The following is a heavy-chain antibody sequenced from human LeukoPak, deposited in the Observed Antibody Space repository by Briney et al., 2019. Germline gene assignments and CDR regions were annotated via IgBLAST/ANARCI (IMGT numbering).Heavy chain of an antibody. CDR2: ISGSGGST. Sequence: GGSLRLSCTVSGITFRTSSFNWVRQAPGKGLEWVSAISGSGGSTYYADSVKGRFTISRDNSKNTLYLQMNSLRAEDTAVYYCGKGGGGEEYYFDYWGQGTLVTVSS. CDR1: GITFRTSS. J-gene: IGHJ4*02. D-gene: IGHD3-16*01. CDR3: GKGGGGEEYYFDY. V-gene: IGHV3-23*01.